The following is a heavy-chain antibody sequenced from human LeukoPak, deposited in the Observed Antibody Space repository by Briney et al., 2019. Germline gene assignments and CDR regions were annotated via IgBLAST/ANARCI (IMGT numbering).Heavy chain of an antibody. V-gene: IGHV5-51*01. J-gene: IGHJ4*02. Sequence: GESLKISCKGSGYSFTSYWIGWVRQMPGKSLEWMGIIYPGDSDTRYSPSFQGQVTISADKSISTAYLQWSSLKASDTAMYYCARGRYYYDSSGSALGDYWGQGTLVTVSS. D-gene: IGHD3-22*01. CDR3: ARGRYYYDSSGSALGDY. CDR2: IYPGDSDT. CDR1: GYSFTSYW.